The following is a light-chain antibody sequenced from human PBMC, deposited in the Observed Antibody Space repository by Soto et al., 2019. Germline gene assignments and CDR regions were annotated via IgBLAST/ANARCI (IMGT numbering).Light chain of an antibody. CDR3: QQYASSPVYT. CDR2: GAS. Sequence: EIVLTQSPGTLSLSPGERATLSCRASQSVSSSYLAWYQQKPGQAPRLLIYGASSRATGIPDRFSGSGSGTDFTLTTSRLEPEDFAVDYCQQYASSPVYTFGQGTMLEIK. CDR1: QSVSSSY. V-gene: IGKV3-20*01. J-gene: IGKJ2*01.